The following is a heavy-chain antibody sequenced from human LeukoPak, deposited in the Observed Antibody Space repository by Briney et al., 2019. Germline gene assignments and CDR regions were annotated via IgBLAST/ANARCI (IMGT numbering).Heavy chain of an antibody. CDR2: INPSGGST. V-gene: IGHV1-46*01. D-gene: IGHD3-10*01. CDR1: GYTFTSYY. Sequence: ASVKVSCKASGYTFTSYYMHWVRQAPGQGLGWMGIINPSGGSTSYAQKFQGRVTMTRDTSTSTVYMELSSLRSEDTAVYYCARGGLLWFGEFLADDRWDYWGQGTLVTVSS. J-gene: IGHJ4*02. CDR3: ARGGLLWFGEFLADDRWDY.